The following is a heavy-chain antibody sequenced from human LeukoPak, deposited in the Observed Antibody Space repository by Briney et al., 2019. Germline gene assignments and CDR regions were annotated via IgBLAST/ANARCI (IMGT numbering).Heavy chain of an antibody. CDR1: GSTVSSNY. D-gene: IGHD5-24*01. J-gene: IGHJ5*02. CDR3: AKVQMATAGRWFDP. CDR2: IYSGGGT. V-gene: IGHV3-53*01. Sequence: GGSLRLSCAASGSTVSSNYISWVRQAPGKGLEWVSIIYSGGGTYYADSVKGRFTISRDNSKNTLYLQMNSLRAEDTAVYYCAKVQMATAGRWFDPWGQGTLVTVSS.